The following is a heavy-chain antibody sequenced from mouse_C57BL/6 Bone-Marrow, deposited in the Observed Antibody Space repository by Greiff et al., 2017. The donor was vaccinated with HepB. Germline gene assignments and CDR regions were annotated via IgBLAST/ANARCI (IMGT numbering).Heavy chain of an antibody. Sequence: VQLKQSGPVLVKPGASVKMSCKASGYTFTDYYMNWVKQSHGKSLEWIGVINPYNGGTSYNQKFKGKATLTVDKSSSTAYMELNSLTSEDSAVYYCARPGSSYGGFAYWGQGTLVTVSA. J-gene: IGHJ3*01. CDR2: INPYNGGT. CDR3: ARPGSSYGGFAY. V-gene: IGHV1-19*01. CDR1: GYTFTDYY. D-gene: IGHD1-1*01.